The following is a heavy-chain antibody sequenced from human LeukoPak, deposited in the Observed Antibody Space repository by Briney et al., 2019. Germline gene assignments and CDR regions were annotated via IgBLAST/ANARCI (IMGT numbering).Heavy chain of an antibody. CDR1: GFTFDDYA. J-gene: IGHJ6*03. D-gene: IGHD6-25*01. V-gene: IGHV3-9*01. CDR2: ISWNSGSI. Sequence: PGRSLRLSCAASGFTFDDYAMHWVRQAPGKGLEWVSGISWNSGSIGYADSVKGRFTISRDNAKNSLYLQMNSLRAEDTALYYSAKASGMYYYYYYMDVWGKGTTVTISS. CDR3: AKASGMYYYYYYMDV.